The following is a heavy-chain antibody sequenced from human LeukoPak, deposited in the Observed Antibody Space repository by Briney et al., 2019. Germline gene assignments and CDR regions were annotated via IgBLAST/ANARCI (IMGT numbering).Heavy chain of an antibody. CDR3: ARTLIRGVIITYYYGMDV. V-gene: IGHV1-18*01. Sequence: VASVKVSCKASGYTFTSYGISWVRQAPGQGLEWMGWISAYNGNTNYAQKLQGRVTMTTDTSTSTAYIELRSLRSDDTAVYYCARTLIRGVIITYYYGMDVWGQGTTVTVSS. D-gene: IGHD3-10*01. CDR1: GYTFTSYG. CDR2: ISAYNGNT. J-gene: IGHJ6*02.